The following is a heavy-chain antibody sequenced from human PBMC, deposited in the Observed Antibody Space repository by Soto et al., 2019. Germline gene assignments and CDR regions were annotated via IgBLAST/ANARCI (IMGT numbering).Heavy chain of an antibody. Sequence: GESLKISCQGSEYTFTKYWISWVRQMPGKGLEWMGRIDPSDSYTNYSPSFQGHVTISADKSISTAYLQWSSLKASDTAMYYCARFEYSSSSGGSYYYGMDVWGQGTTVTVSS. CDR1: EYTFTKYW. CDR3: ARFEYSSSSGGSYYYGMDV. V-gene: IGHV5-10-1*01. CDR2: IDPSDSYT. J-gene: IGHJ6*02. D-gene: IGHD6-6*01.